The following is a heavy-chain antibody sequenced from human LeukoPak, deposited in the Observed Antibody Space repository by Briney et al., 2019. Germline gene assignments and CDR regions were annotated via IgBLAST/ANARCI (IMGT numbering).Heavy chain of an antibody. CDR3: AASPPGGPVDY. CDR1: GFTFSSYS. J-gene: IGHJ4*02. D-gene: IGHD3-16*01. V-gene: IGHV3-21*01. CDR2: ISPDSRSI. Sequence: GESLRLSCAASGFTFSSYSVNWVRQTPGKGLEWVSIISPDSRSIGYAESVRGRFTISRDNAKNSLYLQMNRLRAEDTAAYFCAASPPGGPVDYWGQGALVSVSS.